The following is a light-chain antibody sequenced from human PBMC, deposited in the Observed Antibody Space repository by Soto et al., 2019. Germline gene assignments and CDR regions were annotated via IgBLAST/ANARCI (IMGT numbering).Light chain of an antibody. CDR3: QHYDDLLS. CDR1: QDIAKY. J-gene: IGKJ4*01. V-gene: IGKV1-33*01. Sequence: DIQMTQSPSSLSASVGDRVTITCQARQDIAKYLNWYQQKPGNAPKLLIYDASELHAGVPSRFSGSGSWTDFTFTISSVKPENFATYYCQHYDDLLSFGGGTKVEIK. CDR2: DAS.